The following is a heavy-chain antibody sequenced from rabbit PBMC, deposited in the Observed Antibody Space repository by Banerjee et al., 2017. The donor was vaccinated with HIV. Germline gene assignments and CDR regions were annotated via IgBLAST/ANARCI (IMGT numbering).Heavy chain of an antibody. V-gene: IGHV1S40*01. J-gene: IGHJ4*01. CDR2: IVGGSSGIT. Sequence: QSLEESGGDLVKPGGTLTLTCTASGFDFSSNSMCWVRQAPGKGLEWIACIVGGSSGITYYASWAKGRFTISKTSSTTVTLQMTSLTAADTATYFCVREDYNYGYDGYAYATIFTLWGQGTLVTVS. CDR1: GFDFSSNS. D-gene: IGHD6-1*01. CDR3: VREDYNYGYDGYAYATIFTL.